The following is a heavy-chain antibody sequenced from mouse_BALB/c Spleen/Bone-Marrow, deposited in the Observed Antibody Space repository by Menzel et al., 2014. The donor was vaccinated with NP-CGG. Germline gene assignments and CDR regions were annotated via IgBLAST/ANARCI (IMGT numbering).Heavy chain of an antibody. J-gene: IGHJ2*01. CDR1: GYTFSSYW. CDR3: AREDYYGSSYFDY. V-gene: IGHV1-9*01. D-gene: IGHD1-1*01. CDR2: ILPGSGST. Sequence: GQLQQSVAELLKPGASVKISCKATGYTFSSYWIEWVKQRPGHGLEWIGEILPGSGSTISNEKFKGKATFTADTSSNTAYMQRSSLTSEDSAVYYCAREDYYGSSYFDYWGPGTTLTGSS.